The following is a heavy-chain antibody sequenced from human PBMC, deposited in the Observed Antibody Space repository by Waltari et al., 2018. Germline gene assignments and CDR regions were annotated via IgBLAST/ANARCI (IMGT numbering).Heavy chain of an antibody. CDR3: ARDHWFSLDL. J-gene: IGHJ4*02. V-gene: IGHV3-7*01. CDR2: IQKDGTGE. D-gene: IGHD3-9*01. CDR1: GFTFRYHW. Sequence: EEQVVESGGGLVQPGGSLRLSCVASGFTFRYHWLAWVRQAPGKELEGVAKIQKDGTGEMYVDSVKGRFTISKDNTKNSVFLQMNRLRAEDTAVYYCARDHWFSLDLWGQGTLVTVSS.